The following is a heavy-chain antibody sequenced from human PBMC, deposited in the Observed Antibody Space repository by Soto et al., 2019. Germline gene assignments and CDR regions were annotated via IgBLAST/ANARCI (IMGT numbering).Heavy chain of an antibody. CDR1: GFTFSSYW. Sequence: GGSLRLSCAASGFTFSSYWMSWVRQAPGKGLEWVANIKQDGSEKYYVDSVKGRFTISRDNAKNSLYLQMNSLRAEDTAVYYCARDHQGEFSGLAAAYGMDVWGQGTTVTVSS. CDR3: ARDHQGEFSGLAAAYGMDV. D-gene: IGHD6-13*01. J-gene: IGHJ6*02. V-gene: IGHV3-7*03. CDR2: IKQDGSEK.